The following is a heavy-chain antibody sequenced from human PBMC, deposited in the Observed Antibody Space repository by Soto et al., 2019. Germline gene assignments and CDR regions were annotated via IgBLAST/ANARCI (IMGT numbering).Heavy chain of an antibody. Sequence: SETLSLTCAVSGGSISSSNWWSWVRQPPGKGLEWIGEIYHSGSTNYNPSLKSRVTISVDISKSQFSLRLTSVTAADTAVYYCARYNAASGTYYFDFWGQGALVTVS. CDR1: GGSISSSNW. D-gene: IGHD6-13*01. CDR2: IYHSGST. V-gene: IGHV4-4*02. J-gene: IGHJ4*02. CDR3: ARYNAASGTYYFDF.